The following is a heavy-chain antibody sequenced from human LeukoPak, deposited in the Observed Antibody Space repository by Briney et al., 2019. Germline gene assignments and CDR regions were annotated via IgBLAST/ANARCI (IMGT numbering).Heavy chain of an antibody. Sequence: SETLSLTCIVSGGSISSLNLWSWLRQPPGKGLEWIGEMYLGGTTNFNPSLKSRVTILIDKSKNQLSLQLTSVTAADTAVYYCARGKKGYSSSFYYYYGMDVWGQGTTVTVSS. CDR2: MYLGGTT. CDR1: GGSISSLNL. CDR3: ARGKKGYSSSFYYYYGMDV. V-gene: IGHV4-4*02. D-gene: IGHD6-6*01. J-gene: IGHJ6*02.